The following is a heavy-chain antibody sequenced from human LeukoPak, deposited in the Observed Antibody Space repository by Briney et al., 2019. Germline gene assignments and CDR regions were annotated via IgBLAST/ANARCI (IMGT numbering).Heavy chain of an antibody. D-gene: IGHD3-16*01. CDR2: VSASGSIT. J-gene: IGHJ4*02. CDR1: GFIFSNYD. CDR3: ARRGPYYFDF. Sequence: GSLRLSCAGSGFIFSNYDMTWVRQAPGKGLEYVSGVSASGSITYYPDPVKGRFTISRDNSKSTVFLQVNSLRVEDTAVYYCARRGPYYFDFWGQGTLVTVSS. V-gene: IGHV3-23*01.